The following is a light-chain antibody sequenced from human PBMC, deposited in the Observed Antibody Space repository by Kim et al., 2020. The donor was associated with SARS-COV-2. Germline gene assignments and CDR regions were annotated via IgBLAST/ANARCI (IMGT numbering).Light chain of an antibody. Sequence: PGERAALPCRASQSVTSNYLAWYQHKPGQAPRLLMYGASRRATGIPDRFSGSGSGTDFTLTISRLEPGDFAVYYCQQFDDSSSWTFGQGTKVDIK. CDR3: QQFDDSSSWT. CDR1: QSVTSNY. J-gene: IGKJ1*01. CDR2: GAS. V-gene: IGKV3-20*01.